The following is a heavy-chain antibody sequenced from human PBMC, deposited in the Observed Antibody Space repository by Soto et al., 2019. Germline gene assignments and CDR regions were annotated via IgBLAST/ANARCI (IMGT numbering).Heavy chain of an antibody. CDR3: ARGARSYFAMDV. V-gene: IGHV6-1*01. CDR1: GDSVSSNSAA. CDR2: TYYRSKWYN. J-gene: IGHJ6*02. Sequence: SQTLSITCTIPGDSVSSNSAALNWIRQSPSRALGWMGKTYYRSKWYNDYAVSVKSRITINPDTSKNQFSLQLNSVTPEDTAVYYCARGARSYFAMDVRGQGTTVTVSS. D-gene: IGHD6-19*01.